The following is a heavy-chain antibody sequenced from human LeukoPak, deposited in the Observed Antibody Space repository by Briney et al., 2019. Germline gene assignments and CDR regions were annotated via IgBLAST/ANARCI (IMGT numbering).Heavy chain of an antibody. V-gene: IGHV3-7*01. J-gene: IGHJ3*02. Sequence: GGSLRLSCAASGFTFNRSWMTWVRQAPGKGLEFVANINQDGSVKNYVDFVRGRFTISRDNAKNSLYLQMNSLRAEDTAVYYCARDPGFSAFDIWGQGTMVTVSS. CDR1: GFTFNRSW. D-gene: IGHD6-25*01. CDR3: ARDPGFSAFDI. CDR2: INQDGSVK.